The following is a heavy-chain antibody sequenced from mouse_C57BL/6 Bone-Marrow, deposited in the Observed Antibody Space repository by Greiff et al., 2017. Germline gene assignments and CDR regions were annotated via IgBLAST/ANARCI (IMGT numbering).Heavy chain of an antibody. D-gene: IGHD1-1*01. CDR1: GYTFTSYW. Sequence: VQLQQPGAELVKPGASVKLSCKASGYTFTSYWMQWVKQRPGQGLEWIGEIDPSDSYTNYNQKFKGKATLTVDTSSSTAYMQLSSPTSEDSAVYYCAREGTTVVAGDFDYWGQGTTLTVSS. J-gene: IGHJ2*01. CDR3: AREGTTVVAGDFDY. V-gene: IGHV1-50*01. CDR2: IDPSDSYT.